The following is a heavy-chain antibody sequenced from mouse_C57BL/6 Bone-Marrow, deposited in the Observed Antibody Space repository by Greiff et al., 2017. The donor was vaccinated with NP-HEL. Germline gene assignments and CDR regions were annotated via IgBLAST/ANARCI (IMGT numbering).Heavy chain of an antibody. CDR1: GYTFTEYT. D-gene: IGHD2-5*01. CDR3: ARHEWDICGYSNYAWFAY. J-gene: IGHJ3*01. V-gene: IGHV1-62-2*01. CDR2: FYPGSGSI. Sequence: VQLQESGAELVKPGASVKLSCKASGYTFTEYTIHWVKQRSGQGLEWIGWFYPGSGSIKYNEKFKDKATLTADKSSSTVYMELSRLTSEDSAVYFCARHEWDICGYSNYAWFAYWGQGTLVTVSA.